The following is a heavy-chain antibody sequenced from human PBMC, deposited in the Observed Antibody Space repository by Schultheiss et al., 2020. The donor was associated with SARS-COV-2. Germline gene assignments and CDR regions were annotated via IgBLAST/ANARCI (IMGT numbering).Heavy chain of an antibody. Sequence: SETLSLTCTVSGGSISSSSYYWGWIRQPPGKGLEWIGSIYYSGSTYYNPSLKSRVTISVDTSKNQFSLKLSSVTAADTAVYYCASFSSSWHRFDYWGQGTLVTVSS. V-gene: IGHV4-39*07. CDR2: IYYSGST. D-gene: IGHD6-13*01. CDR1: GGSISSSSYY. CDR3: ASFSSSWHRFDY. J-gene: IGHJ4*02.